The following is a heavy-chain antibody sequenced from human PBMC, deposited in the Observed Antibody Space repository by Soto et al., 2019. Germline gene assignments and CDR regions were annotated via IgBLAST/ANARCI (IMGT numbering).Heavy chain of an antibody. CDR1: GGSITSGDNY. Sequence: PSETLSLTCTVSGGSITSGDNYLSWFRQPPGKGLEWIGYIYYSGHTYYNPSLKSRLTISVDTSKNHFSLRLSSVTAADTAVYCCARTNMSGSGWRLFVYWLQGALVS. D-gene: IGHD3-10*01. V-gene: IGHV4-30-4*01. CDR3: ARTNMSGSGWRLFVY. J-gene: IGHJ4*02. CDR2: IYYSGHT.